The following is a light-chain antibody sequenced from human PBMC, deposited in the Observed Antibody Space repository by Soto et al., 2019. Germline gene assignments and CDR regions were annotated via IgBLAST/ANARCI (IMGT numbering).Light chain of an antibody. J-gene: IGLJ1*01. CDR2: DVT. CDR1: SSDVGGSNH. CDR3: VSFTSSTTYV. Sequence: QSALTQPASVSDSPGQSITISCTGTSSDVGGSNHVSWYQQHPGKAPKLMIYDVTNRPSGVPHRFSGSKSGSTASLIISGLQAEDEADYYCVSFTSSTTYVFGTGTKVTIL. V-gene: IGLV2-14*01.